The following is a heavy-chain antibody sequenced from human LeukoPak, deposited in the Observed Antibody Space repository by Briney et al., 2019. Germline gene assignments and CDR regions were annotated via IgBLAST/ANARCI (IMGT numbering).Heavy chain of an antibody. Sequence: GGSLRLSCVASGFTFSTYSMNWVRQAPGKGLEWVSSISSSGYIYYADSVKGRFTISRDNAKNSLYLQMNSLRAEDTAVYYCAKGGLHYHDSNPIDYWGQGTLVTVSS. CDR3: AKGGLHYHDSNPIDY. CDR2: ISSSGYI. CDR1: GFTFSTYS. D-gene: IGHD3-22*01. J-gene: IGHJ4*02. V-gene: IGHV3-21*01.